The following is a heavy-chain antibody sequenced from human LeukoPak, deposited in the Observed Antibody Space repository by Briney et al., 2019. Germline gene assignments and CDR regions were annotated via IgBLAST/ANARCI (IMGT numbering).Heavy chain of an antibody. CDR1: GGSFSGYY. V-gene: IGHV4-34*01. D-gene: IGHD5-12*01. Sequence: SETLSLTRAVYGGSFSGYYWSWIPQPPRKGPEWVGEINHSGSTNYNPSLKSRVTISVDTSKNQFSLKLSSVTAADTAVYYCYKRATGIVATVVDVWGKGTTVTVSS. CDR2: INHSGST. CDR3: YKRATGIVATVVDV. J-gene: IGHJ6*04.